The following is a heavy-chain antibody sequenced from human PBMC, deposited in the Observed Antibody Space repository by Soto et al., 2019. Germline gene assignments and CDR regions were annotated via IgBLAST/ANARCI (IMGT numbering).Heavy chain of an antibody. CDR3: ARSRRGAYSSGWYSLSGYYNYGIDV. CDR1: GYSFTSYW. CDR2: IYPGDSDT. J-gene: IGHJ6*02. V-gene: IGHV5-51*01. D-gene: IGHD6-19*01. Sequence: EVQLVQSGAEVKKPGESLKISCKASGYSFTSYWIGWVRQMPGKGLEWMGIIYPGDSDTKYSPSLQGQVTISADTSISTAYLQWTSLKASETAMYYCARSRRGAYSSGWYSLSGYYNYGIDVWGQGTTVTVSS.